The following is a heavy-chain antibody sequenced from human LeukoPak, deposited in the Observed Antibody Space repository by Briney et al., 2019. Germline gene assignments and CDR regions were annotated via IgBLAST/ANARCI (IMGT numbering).Heavy chain of an antibody. J-gene: IGHJ4*02. CDR2: ISSSSSHI. Sequence: PGGSLRLSCAASGFTFSSYSMNWVRQAPGKGLEWVSSISSSSSHIYYADSVKGRFTISRDNAKNSLYLQMNSLRAEDTAVYYCARDELSYCSGGSCYRGPVGYWGQGTLVTVSS. D-gene: IGHD2-15*01. V-gene: IGHV3-21*01. CDR3: ARDELSYCSGGSCYRGPVGY. CDR1: GFTFSSYS.